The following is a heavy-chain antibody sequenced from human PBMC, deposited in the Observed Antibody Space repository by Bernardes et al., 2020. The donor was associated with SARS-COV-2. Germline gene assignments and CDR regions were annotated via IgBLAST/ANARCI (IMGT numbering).Heavy chain of an antibody. V-gene: IGHV3-15*01. J-gene: IGHJ6*02. CDR3: TDDFWSGSYYYYYGMDV. D-gene: IGHD3-3*01. CDR1: GFIFNNAW. Sequence: GSLRLSCVASGFIFNNAWMSWVRQAPGKGLEWVGRIKSKTDGGTTEYAAPVKGRFTISRDDSKNTLFLQMNSLETEDTAVYYCTDDFWSGSYYYYYGMDVWGQGTTVTVSS. CDR2: IKSKTDGGTT.